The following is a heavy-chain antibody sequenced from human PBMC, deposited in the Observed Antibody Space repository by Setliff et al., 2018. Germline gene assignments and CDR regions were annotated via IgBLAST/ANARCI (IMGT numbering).Heavy chain of an antibody. J-gene: IGHJ6*03. V-gene: IGHV4-59*11. CDR1: GGSIGPHY. Sequence: SETLSLTCTVSGGSIGPHYWSWIRQAPGKGLEWIGHIFYSNTAKYNPSLESRAAISVDSSKNQFSLKLRSVTAADTAVYYCARDRSTVIRGVTGFFYYYMDVWGGGTTVTVSS. CDR2: IFYSNTA. D-gene: IGHD3-10*01. CDR3: ARDRSTVIRGVTGFFYYYMDV.